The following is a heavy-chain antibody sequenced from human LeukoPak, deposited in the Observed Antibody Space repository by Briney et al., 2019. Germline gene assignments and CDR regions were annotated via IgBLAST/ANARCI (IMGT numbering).Heavy chain of an antibody. V-gene: IGHV3-30-3*01. D-gene: IGHD3-22*01. CDR2: ISYDGSNK. CDR1: GFTFSSYA. CDR3: ARDQYYYDSSGYYHYYYYYGMDV. J-gene: IGHJ6*02. Sequence: PGGSLRLSCAASGFTFSSYAMHWVRQAPGKGLEWVAVISYDGSNKYYADSVKGRFTLSRDNSKNTLYLQMNSLRAEDTAVYYCARDQYYYDSSGYYHYYYYYGMDVWGQGTTVTVSS.